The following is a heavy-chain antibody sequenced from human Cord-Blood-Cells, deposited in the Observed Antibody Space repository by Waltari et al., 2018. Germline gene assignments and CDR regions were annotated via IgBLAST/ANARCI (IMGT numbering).Heavy chain of an antibody. CDR1: GYSFTSYW. V-gene: IGHV5-51*01. CDR2: IYPWDSDT. D-gene: IGHD2-2*02. J-gene: IGHJ3*02. Sequence: EVQLVQSGAEVKKPGESLKISCKGSGYSFTSYWIGWVRQMPGKGLEWMGIIYPWDSDTRYSPSFQGQVTISADKSISTAYLQWSSLKASDTAMYYCAGGYCSSTSCYTAFDIWGQGTMVTVSS. CDR3: AGGYCSSTSCYTAFDI.